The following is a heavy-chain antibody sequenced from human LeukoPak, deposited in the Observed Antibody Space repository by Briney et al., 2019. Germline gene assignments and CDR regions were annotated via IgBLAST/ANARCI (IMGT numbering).Heavy chain of an antibody. Sequence: ASVKVSCKASGGTFNSYAISWVRQAPGQGLEWMGGIIPIFGTANYAQKFQGRVTITADASTTTAYMEVSSLRSEDTAVYYCARDRGYYDSSGYFPFVWYFDLWGRGTLVTVSS. CDR1: GGTFNSYA. CDR3: ARDRGYYDSSGYFPFVWYFDL. V-gene: IGHV1-69*01. D-gene: IGHD3-22*01. CDR2: IIPIFGTA. J-gene: IGHJ2*01.